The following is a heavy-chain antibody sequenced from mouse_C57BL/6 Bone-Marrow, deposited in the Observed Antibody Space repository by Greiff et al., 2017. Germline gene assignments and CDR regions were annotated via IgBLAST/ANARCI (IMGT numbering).Heavy chain of an antibody. J-gene: IGHJ2*01. V-gene: IGHV1-54*01. CDR1: GYAFTNYL. D-gene: IGHD1-1*01. CDR3: ARGTTVVDFDY. CDR2: INPGSGGT. Sequence: QVQLQQSGAELVRPGTSVKVSCKAPGYAFTNYLIEWVKQRPGQGLEWIGVINPGSGGTNYNEKFKGKATLTADKSSSTAYMQLSSLTSEDSAVYFCARGTTVVDFDYWGQGTTLTVSS.